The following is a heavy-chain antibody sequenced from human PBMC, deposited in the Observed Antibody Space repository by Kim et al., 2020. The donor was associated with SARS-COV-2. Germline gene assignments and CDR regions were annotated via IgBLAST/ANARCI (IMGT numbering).Heavy chain of an antibody. D-gene: IGHD3-22*01. CDR1: GFTFCSYG. V-gene: IGHV3-33*01. CDR2: IWYDGSNK. J-gene: IGHJ4*02. Sequence: GGSLRLSCAASGFTFCSYGMHWVRQAPGKGLEWVAVIWYDGSNKYYADSVKGRFTISRDNSKNTLYLQMNSLRAEDTAVYYCARGDYYDSSGYFPFDYWGQGTLVTVSS. CDR3: ARGDYYDSSGYFPFDY.